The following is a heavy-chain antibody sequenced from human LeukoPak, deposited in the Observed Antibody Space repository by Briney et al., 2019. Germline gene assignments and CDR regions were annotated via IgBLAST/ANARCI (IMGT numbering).Heavy chain of an antibody. CDR2: FYHSGST. D-gene: IGHD1-26*01. Sequence: PSETLSLTCTVSGYSISSGYYWGWIRQPPGKGLEWIGSFYHSGSTYYNPSLKSRVTISLDMSKNQFSLKLSSVTAADTAVYYCARVRRVGATPFDYWGQGTLVTVSS. V-gene: IGHV4-38-2*02. J-gene: IGHJ4*02. CDR1: GYSISSGYY. CDR3: ARVRRVGATPFDY.